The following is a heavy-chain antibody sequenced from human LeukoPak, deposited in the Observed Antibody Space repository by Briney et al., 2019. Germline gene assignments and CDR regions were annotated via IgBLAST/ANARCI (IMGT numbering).Heavy chain of an antibody. Sequence: PGGSLRLSCAVSGFTFSTYWMHSVRQAPGKGLVWVSLINIDGSSTSYADSVRGRFTISRDNAKNTLYLQMNSLRAEDTAVYYCARVLVGGAFDIWGQGTRVTVSS. D-gene: IGHD3-10*01. CDR3: ARVLVGGAFDI. J-gene: IGHJ3*02. V-gene: IGHV3-74*01. CDR1: GFTFSTYW. CDR2: INIDGSST.